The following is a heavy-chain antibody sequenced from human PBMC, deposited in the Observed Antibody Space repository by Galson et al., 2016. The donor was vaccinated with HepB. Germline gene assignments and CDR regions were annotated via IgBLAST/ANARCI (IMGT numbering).Heavy chain of an antibody. Sequence: QSGAEVKKPGESVKISCKCSGYSFTSYWIVWVRQMPGKGLECMGAIYPGDSNSKYRPSFQGQVTRSADKSSSTAYLQWSSLKASDTTIYYCARHVGSRSCSCAFDIWGQGAMVTVSS. V-gene: IGHV5-51*01. D-gene: IGHD6-19*01. CDR2: IYPGDSNS. CDR1: GYSFTSYW. CDR3: ARHVGSRSCSCAFDI. J-gene: IGHJ3*02.